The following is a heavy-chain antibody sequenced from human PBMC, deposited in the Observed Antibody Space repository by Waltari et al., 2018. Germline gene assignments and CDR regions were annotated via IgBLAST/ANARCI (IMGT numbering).Heavy chain of an antibody. CDR1: GYTFTSYA. CDR3: ARDRHFSDGGAYYESGL. CDR2: INAGNGNT. J-gene: IGHJ2*01. D-gene: IGHD2-21*01. V-gene: IGHV1-3*03. Sequence: QVQLVQSGAEVKKPGASVKVSCKASGYTFTSYAMHWVRQAPGQRLEWMGWINAGNGNTKYSQEFQGRVTLIADDSSSTVYMELSSLKSDDTAVYYCARDRHFSDGGAYYESGLWGRGTLVTVSS.